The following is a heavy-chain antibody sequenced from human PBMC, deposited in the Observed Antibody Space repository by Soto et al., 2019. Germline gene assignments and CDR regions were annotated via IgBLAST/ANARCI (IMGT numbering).Heavy chain of an antibody. V-gene: IGHV4-31*03. CDR2: IYYSGST. D-gene: IGHD6-6*01. J-gene: IGHJ5*02. Sequence: QVQLQESGPGLMKPSQTLSLTCTVSGGSISSGGYYWSWIRQHPGKGLEWIGYIYYSGSTYYNPSLNSRVTISVDTSKNQFSLNLSSVTAADTAVYYCARDRASSSAWFDPWGQGTLVTVSS. CDR1: GGSISSGGYY. CDR3: ARDRASSSAWFDP.